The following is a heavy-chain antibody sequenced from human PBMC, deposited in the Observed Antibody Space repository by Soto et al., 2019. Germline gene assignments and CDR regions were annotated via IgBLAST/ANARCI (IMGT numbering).Heavy chain of an antibody. V-gene: IGHV1-18*01. J-gene: IGHJ6*02. Sequence: QVQLVQSGDEVKKPGASVKVSCKASGYIFVNYGIAWVRQAPGQGLEWMGWISPYTGNTHSATKVQGRLTMTTATSTSTAYMDLGSLTSDDTAVYYCVMVDNYVTPTPQDGWGQGTTVTVSS. CDR1: GYIFVNYG. D-gene: IGHD3-16*01. CDR2: ISPYTGNT. CDR3: VMVDNYVTPTPQDG.